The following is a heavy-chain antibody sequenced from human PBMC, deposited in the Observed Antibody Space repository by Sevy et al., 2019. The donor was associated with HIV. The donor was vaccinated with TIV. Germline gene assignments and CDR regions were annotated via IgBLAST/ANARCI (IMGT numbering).Heavy chain of an antibody. J-gene: IGHJ4*02. V-gene: IGHV4-31*03. CDR1: GGSISSGGYY. CDR2: IYYSGST. Sequence: SETLSLTCTVSGGSISSGGYYWSWIRQHPGKGLEWIGYIYYSGSTYYNPSLKSRVTISVDTSKNQFSLKLSSVTAADTAVYYCARELYYYDSSGPQGYFDHWGQGTLVTVSS. CDR3: ARELYYYDSSGPQGYFDH. D-gene: IGHD3-22*01.